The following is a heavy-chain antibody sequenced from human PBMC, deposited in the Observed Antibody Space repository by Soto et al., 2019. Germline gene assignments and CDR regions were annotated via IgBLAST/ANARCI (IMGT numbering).Heavy chain of an antibody. V-gene: IGHV3-23*01. J-gene: IGHJ5*02. CDR2: ISGTGFTT. Sequence: EVQLLESGGGLVQPGGSLRLSCVASGFIFSDYAMSWVRQTPGKGLEWVSVISGTGFTTYYADSVKGRFTISRDNSKNTLYLQMNSLRAEDTAVYFCAKRPIREAAGARWFDPWGQGTLVTVAS. CDR3: AKRPIREAAGARWFDP. CDR1: GFIFSDYA. D-gene: IGHD6-13*01.